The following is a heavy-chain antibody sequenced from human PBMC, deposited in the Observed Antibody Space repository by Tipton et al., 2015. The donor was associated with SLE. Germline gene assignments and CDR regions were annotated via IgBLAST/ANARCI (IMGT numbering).Heavy chain of an antibody. J-gene: IGHJ3*02. CDR3: ARGRDSGSPDAFDI. Sequence: TLSLTCSVSGGSISIGGHYWSWFRQPPGKGLEWLGYIYYSGSTNYNPSLKSRVNISADTSKNQFSLKLSSVTAADTAVYYCARGRDSGSPDAFDIWGQGTMVTVSS. D-gene: IGHD1-26*01. V-gene: IGHV4-61*08. CDR2: IYYSGST. CDR1: GGSISIGGHY.